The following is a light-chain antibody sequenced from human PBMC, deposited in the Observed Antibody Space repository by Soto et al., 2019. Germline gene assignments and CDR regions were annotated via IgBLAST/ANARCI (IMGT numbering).Light chain of an antibody. J-gene: IGLJ2*01. CDR1: SSDIGGYNY. CDR3: SSYTGSSTLVI. CDR2: EVN. V-gene: IGLV2-14*01. Sequence: QSALAQPPSASGSPGQSVTISCTGTSSDIGGYNYVSWYQQHPGKAPKLMIYEVNNRPSGVSIRFSGSKSGNTASLTISGLQAEDEADYHCSSYTGSSTLVIFGGGTKLTVL.